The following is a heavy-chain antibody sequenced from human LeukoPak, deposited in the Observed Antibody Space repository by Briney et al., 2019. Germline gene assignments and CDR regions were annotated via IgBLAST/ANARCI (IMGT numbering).Heavy chain of an antibody. CDR1: GYTFTPYA. V-gene: IGHV1-3*01. J-gene: IGHJ4*02. D-gene: IGHD6-19*01. CDR2: INAGNGNT. Sequence: ASVKVSCKASGYTFTPYAIHWVRQAPGQRLEWMGWINAGNGNTKYSQKFQDRVTITRDTSASTAYMELSSLRFEDTAVYYCALTSYSGGWGTDFWGQGTLVTVSS. CDR3: ALTSYSGGWGTDF.